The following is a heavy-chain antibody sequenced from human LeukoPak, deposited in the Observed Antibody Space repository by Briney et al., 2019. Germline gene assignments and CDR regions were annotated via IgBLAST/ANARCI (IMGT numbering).Heavy chain of an antibody. D-gene: IGHD5-18*01. CDR3: ARDLRGYSYGYLPYYFDY. CDR1: GFTFSSYG. CDR2: ISGSGGST. J-gene: IGHJ4*02. V-gene: IGHV3-23*01. Sequence: GGSLRLSCAASGFTFSSYGMSWVRQAPGKGLEWVSGISGSGGSTYYADTVKGRFTISRDNAKNSLYLQMNSLRAEDTAVYYCARDLRGYSYGYLPYYFDYWGQGTLVTVSS.